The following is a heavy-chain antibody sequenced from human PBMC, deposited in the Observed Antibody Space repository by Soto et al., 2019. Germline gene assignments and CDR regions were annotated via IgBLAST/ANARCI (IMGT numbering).Heavy chain of an antibody. CDR3: ARDLYCSSTSCYVYYYYYGMDV. J-gene: IGHJ6*02. CDR1: GYTFTSYY. V-gene: IGHV1-46*01. D-gene: IGHD2-2*01. CDR2: INPSGGST. Sequence: ASVKVSCKASGYTFTSYYMHWVRQAPGQGLEWMGIINPSGGSTSYAQKFQGRVTMTRDTSTSTVYMELSSLRSEDTAVYYCARDLYCSSTSCYVYYYYYGMDVWGQGTTVTVSS.